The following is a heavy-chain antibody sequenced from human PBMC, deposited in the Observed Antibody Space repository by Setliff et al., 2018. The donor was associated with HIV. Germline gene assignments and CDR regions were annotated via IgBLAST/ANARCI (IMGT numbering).Heavy chain of an antibody. CDR1: GGSISGSDYY. J-gene: IGHJ6*03. D-gene: IGHD2-8*02. CDR3: AGDVGVSYYYYYYMDV. Sequence: SETLSLTCTVSGGSISGSDYYWAWIRQPPGKGLEWIGSIYYSGTTYYNPSLKSRVTISVDTSKNQFSLKLSSVTAADTAVYYCAGDVGVSYYYYYYMDVWGKGTTVTVSS. V-gene: IGHV4-39*02. CDR2: IYYSGTT.